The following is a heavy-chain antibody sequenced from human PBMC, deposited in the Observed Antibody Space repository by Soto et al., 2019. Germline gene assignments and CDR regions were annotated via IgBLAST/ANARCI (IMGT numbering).Heavy chain of an antibody. CDR1: GGSISSSSYY. V-gene: IGHV4-39*01. D-gene: IGHD3-3*01. CDR2: IYYSGST. J-gene: IGHJ4*02. Sequence: QLQLQESGPGLVKPSETLSLTCTVSGGSISSSSYYWGWIRQPPGKGLEWIGSIYYSGSTYYNPSIKSRVTISVDTSKNQFSLKLSSVTAADTAVYYCASLSITIFGAEYYFDYWGQGTLVTVSS. CDR3: ASLSITIFGAEYYFDY.